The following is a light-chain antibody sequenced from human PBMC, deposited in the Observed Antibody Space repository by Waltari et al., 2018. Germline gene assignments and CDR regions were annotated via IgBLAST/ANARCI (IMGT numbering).Light chain of an antibody. J-gene: IGKJ1*01. CDR2: KVS. Sequence: DVVMTQSPLSLPVTLGQPASISCRSSLSLVSGDGNTYFNWFQQRPAQSPRRLCYKVSNRDSGVPDRFSGSGSGTDFTLTISRVEAEDVGVYYCMQGTHWPWTFGQGTKVEIK. CDR1: LSLVSGDGNTY. V-gene: IGKV2-30*01. CDR3: MQGTHWPWT.